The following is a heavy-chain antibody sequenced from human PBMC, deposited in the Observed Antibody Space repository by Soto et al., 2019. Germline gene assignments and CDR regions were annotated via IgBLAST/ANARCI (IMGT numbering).Heavy chain of an antibody. D-gene: IGHD3-9*01. J-gene: IGHJ5*02. CDR1: GCSIGSYY. CDR3: AGQDYDILTGYDP. Sequence: SETLSLTCTVSGCSIGSYYWSWIRQPPGKGLEWIGYIYYSGSTNYNPSLKSRVTISVDTSKNQFSLKLSSVTAADTAVYYCAGQDYDILTGYDPCGQVTLVTVSS. CDR2: IYYSGST. V-gene: IGHV4-59*01.